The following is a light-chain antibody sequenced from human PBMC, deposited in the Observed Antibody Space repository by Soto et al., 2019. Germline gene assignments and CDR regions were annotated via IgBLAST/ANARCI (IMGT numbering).Light chain of an antibody. CDR1: QSVSSSNY. J-gene: IGKJ2*01. CDR3: QKYGSSPYT. CDR2: GAS. V-gene: IGKV3-20*01. Sequence: EIVLTQSPGTLSLSPGERATLSCRASQSVSSSNYLAWHQQKPGQAPRLLIYGASSRATGIPDRFSGSGSGTDITLTISRLEPEDFAVYYCQKYGSSPYTFGQGTKLEIK.